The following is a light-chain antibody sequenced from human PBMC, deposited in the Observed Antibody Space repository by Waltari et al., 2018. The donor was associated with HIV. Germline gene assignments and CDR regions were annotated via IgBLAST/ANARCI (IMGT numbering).Light chain of an antibody. CDR3: HQRSNWPIT. J-gene: IGKJ5*01. CDR1: QSVSSY. Sequence: EIVLTQSPATLSLSPGERANLSCRASQSVSSYLAWYQQKPGQAPRLLIYGASSRATGSPARFSGSGSGTDFTLTISSLEPGDFGVYYCHQRSNWPITFGQGTRLEIK. V-gene: IGKV3-11*01. CDR2: GAS.